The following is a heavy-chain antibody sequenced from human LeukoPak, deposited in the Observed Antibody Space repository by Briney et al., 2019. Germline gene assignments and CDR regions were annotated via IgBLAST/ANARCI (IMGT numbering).Heavy chain of an antibody. V-gene: IGHV4-59*01. J-gene: IGHJ3*02. CDR2: GHYSGST. Sequence: SETLSLTCTVSGDSISSYYWNWIRQPPGKGLEWIGYGHYSGSTNYNPSLKSRVTFSVDTSKNQFSLKLSSVTAADTAVYYCARWGEASALRVHAFDIWGQGTMVTVSS. CDR1: GDSISSYY. CDR3: ARWGEASALRVHAFDI. D-gene: IGHD3-10*01.